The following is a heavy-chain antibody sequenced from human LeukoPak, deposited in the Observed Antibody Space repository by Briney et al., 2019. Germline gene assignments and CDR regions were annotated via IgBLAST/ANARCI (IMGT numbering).Heavy chain of an antibody. D-gene: IGHD2-21*02. CDR2: FGTRHTHI. CDR3: AARLPLYGMDV. J-gene: IGHJ6*02. CDR1: GFSIKSYS. Sequence: GGSLRLSCAASGFSIKSYSMTWVRQAPGKGLEWVALFGTRHTHIFYADSVEGRFAISRDNSKNAVYLQMNSLRVEDAAVYYCAARLPLYGMDVWGQGTTVTVSS. V-gene: IGHV3-21*04.